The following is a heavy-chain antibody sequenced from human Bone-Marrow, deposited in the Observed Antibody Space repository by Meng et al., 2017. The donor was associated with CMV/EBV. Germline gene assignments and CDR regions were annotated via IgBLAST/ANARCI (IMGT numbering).Heavy chain of an antibody. CDR3: ARASLVGATPFDY. J-gene: IGHJ4*02. D-gene: IGHD1-26*01. V-gene: IGHV4-59*01. CDR2: IYYSGST. Sequence: SETLSLTCAVYGGSFSGYYWSWIRQPPGKGLEWIGYIYYSGSTNYNPSLKSRVTISVDTSKNQFSLKLSSVTAADTAVYYCARASLVGATPFDYWGQGTLVTVSS. CDR1: GGSFSGYY.